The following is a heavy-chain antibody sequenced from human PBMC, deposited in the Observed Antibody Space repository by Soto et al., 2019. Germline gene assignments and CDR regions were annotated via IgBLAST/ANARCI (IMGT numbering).Heavy chain of an antibody. CDR2: IVVGSGNT. CDR3: AADSSEQLERTPPGYYYYGMDV. CDR1: GFTFTSSA. D-gene: IGHD1-1*01. V-gene: IGHV1-58*02. Sequence: SVKVSCKASGFTFTSSAMQWVRQARGQRLEWIGWIVVGSGNTNYAQKFQERVTITRDMSTSTAYMEMSSLRSEDTAVYYCAADSSEQLERTPPGYYYYGMDVWGQGTTVTVSS. J-gene: IGHJ6*02.